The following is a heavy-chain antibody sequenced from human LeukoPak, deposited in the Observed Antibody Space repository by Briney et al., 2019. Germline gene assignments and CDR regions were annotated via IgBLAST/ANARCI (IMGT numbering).Heavy chain of an antibody. V-gene: IGHV3-23*01. J-gene: IGHJ5*02. CDR2: INGSGDRT. D-gene: IGHD1-1*01. Sequence: GGSLRLSCAASGFTYVEYVMNWVRQAPGTGPERVSGINGSGDRTYYADSVKGRVTISRENSKNTLYLQMNSLRAADTAVYYCAKHSNWSPGSEWFDPWGQGTLVTVSS. CDR1: GFTYVEYV. CDR3: AKHSNWSPGSEWFDP.